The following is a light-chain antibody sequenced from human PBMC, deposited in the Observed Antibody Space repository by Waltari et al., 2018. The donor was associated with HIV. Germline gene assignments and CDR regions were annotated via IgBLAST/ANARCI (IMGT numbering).Light chain of an antibody. CDR3: ASWDDNLGHWI. Sequence: QPTMTQAPSASKTPGQRITMSCSGTKSNIGHHFIHWYQQIAGAAPRLVMARNDQRPAGVPDRFSGTKSGTSAFLAITGLRLDDEATYFCASWDDNLGHWIFGGGTKLTVL. J-gene: IGLJ2*01. V-gene: IGLV1-47*01. CDR2: RND. CDR1: KSNIGHHF.